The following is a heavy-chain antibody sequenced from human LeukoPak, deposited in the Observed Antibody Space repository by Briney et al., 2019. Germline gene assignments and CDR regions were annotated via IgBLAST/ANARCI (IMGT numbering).Heavy chain of an antibody. D-gene: IGHD3-16*01. V-gene: IGHV4-30-4*01. CDR2: IYYSGST. Sequence: PSETLSLTCTVSGDSISCGDYYWSWVRQPPGKGLEWIGYIYYSGSTYYNPSLKSRVTISVDTSKNQFSLKLSSVTAADTAVYYCARGLGVPTEYYYYYGMDVWGQGTTVTVSS. CDR3: ARGLGVPTEYYYYYGMDV. J-gene: IGHJ6*02. CDR1: GDSISCGDYY.